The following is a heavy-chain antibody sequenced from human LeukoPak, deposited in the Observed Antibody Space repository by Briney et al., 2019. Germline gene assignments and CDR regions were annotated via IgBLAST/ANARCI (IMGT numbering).Heavy chain of an antibody. J-gene: IGHJ4*02. V-gene: IGHV1-69*05. D-gene: IGHD6-13*01. CDR2: IIPIFGTA. Sequence: GASVKVSCKASGGTFSSYAISWVRQAPGQGLEWMGGIIPIFGTANYAQKFQGRVTITTDESTSTAYMELSSLRSEDTAVYHCARTLGSSWYFDYWGQGTLVTVSS. CDR1: GGTFSSYA. CDR3: ARTLGSSWYFDY.